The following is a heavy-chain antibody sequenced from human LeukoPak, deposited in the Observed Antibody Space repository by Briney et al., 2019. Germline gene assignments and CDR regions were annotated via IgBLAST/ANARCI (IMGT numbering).Heavy chain of an antibody. D-gene: IGHD6-13*01. CDR1: GFTFSGYD. Sequence: GRSLRLSCVASGFTFSGYDMHWVRQAPGKGLEWVAVIANDESNEIYADSMKGRFTISRDNSKNTLYLQMNSLRDEDTAVYYCARAAAVSGAFRDNWFDPWGQGTLVTVSS. CDR3: ARAAAVSGAFRDNWFDP. V-gene: IGHV3-30-3*01. CDR2: IANDESNE. J-gene: IGHJ5*02.